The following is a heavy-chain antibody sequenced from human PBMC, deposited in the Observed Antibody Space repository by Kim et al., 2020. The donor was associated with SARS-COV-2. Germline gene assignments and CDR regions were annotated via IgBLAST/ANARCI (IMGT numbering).Heavy chain of an antibody. V-gene: IGHV4-4*02. CDR1: GGSISSSNW. CDR2: IYQSGSS. D-gene: IGHD3-10*01. CDR3: GRVYYGSGSYLYYYGMDV. J-gene: IGHJ6*02. Sequence: SETLSLTCAVSGGSISSSNWWSWVRQSPGKGLEWIGEIYQSGSSNYNPSLKSRVTISVDKSKNQFSLKLSSVTAADTAVYYCGRVYYGSGSYLYYYGMDVWGQGTTVTVSS.